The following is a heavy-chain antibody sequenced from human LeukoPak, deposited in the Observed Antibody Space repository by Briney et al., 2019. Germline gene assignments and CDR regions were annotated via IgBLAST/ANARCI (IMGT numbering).Heavy chain of an antibody. CDR1: GFTFSSYA. CDR3: AKGLRITFDY. Sequence: PGGSLRLSCAASGFTFSSYAMSWVRQAPGKGLEWVSGISGSGGSTYYADSVKGRFTISRDNSKNTLYLQMSSLRAEDTAVYYCAKGLRITFDYWGQGTLVTVSS. J-gene: IGHJ4*02. V-gene: IGHV3-23*01. D-gene: IGHD1-20*01. CDR2: ISGSGGST.